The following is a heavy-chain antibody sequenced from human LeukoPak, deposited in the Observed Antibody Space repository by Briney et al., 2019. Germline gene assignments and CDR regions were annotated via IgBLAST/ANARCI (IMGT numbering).Heavy chain of an antibody. D-gene: IGHD3-3*01. CDR3: ARHRGTIFGVVSEEDYGMDV. CDR1: GYSFTSYW. J-gene: IGHJ6*02. CDR2: IYPGYSDT. V-gene: IGHV5-51*01. Sequence: GESLQISCKGSGYSFTSYWIGWVRQMPGKGLEWMGIIYPGYSDTRYSPSFQGQVTISADKSISTAYLQWSSLKASDTAMYYCARHRGTIFGVVSEEDYGMDVWGQGTTVTVSS.